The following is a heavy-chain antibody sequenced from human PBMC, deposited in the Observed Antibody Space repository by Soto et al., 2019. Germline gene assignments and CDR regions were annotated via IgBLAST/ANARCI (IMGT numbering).Heavy chain of an antibody. CDR2: INHSGST. J-gene: IGHJ6*02. CDR3: ARELMVDIAVVPAGLGMDV. Sequence: SETLSLTRAVNGGSFGGYYWTWIRQPPGTGLEWIGEINHSGSTNDNPSLKSRVTISVDKSKNQFSLKLSSVTAADTAVYYCARELMVDIAVVPAGLGMDVWGQGTTVT. CDR1: GGSFGGYY. D-gene: IGHD2-2*01. V-gene: IGHV4-34*01.